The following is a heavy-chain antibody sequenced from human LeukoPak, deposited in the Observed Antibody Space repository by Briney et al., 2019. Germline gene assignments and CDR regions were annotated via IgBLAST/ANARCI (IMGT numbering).Heavy chain of an antibody. D-gene: IGHD3-10*01. V-gene: IGHV3-21*01. CDR2: ISSSSSYI. CDR3: AGDRRWQLPSYGMDV. CDR1: GFTFSSYS. Sequence: GGSLRLSCAASGFTFSSYSMNWVRQAPGKGLEWVSSISSSSSYIYYADSVTGRFTISRDNAKNSLYLQMNSLRAEDTAVYYCAGDRRWQLPSYGMDVWGQGTTVTVSS. J-gene: IGHJ6*02.